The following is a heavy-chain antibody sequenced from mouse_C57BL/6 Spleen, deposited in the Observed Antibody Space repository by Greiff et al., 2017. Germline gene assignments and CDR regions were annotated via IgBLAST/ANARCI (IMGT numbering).Heavy chain of an antibody. CDR2: ISSGSSTI. Sequence: EVTLVESGGGLVKPGGSLKLSCAASGFTFSDYGMHWVRQAPEKGLEWVAYISSGSSTIYYADTVKGRFTITRDNAKNTLFLQMTSLRSEDTAMYYCARGGNYAWFAYWGQGTLVTVSA. CDR3: ARGGNYAWFAY. CDR1: GFTFSDYG. J-gene: IGHJ3*01. D-gene: IGHD2-1*01. V-gene: IGHV5-17*01.